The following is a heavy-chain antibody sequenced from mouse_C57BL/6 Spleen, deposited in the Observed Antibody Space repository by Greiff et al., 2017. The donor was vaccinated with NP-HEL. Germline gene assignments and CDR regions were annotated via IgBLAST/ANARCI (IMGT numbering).Heavy chain of an antibody. V-gene: IGHV5-17*01. J-gene: IGHJ3*01. CDR3: ARDYYGEAFAY. D-gene: IGHD1-1*01. Sequence: EVQGVESGGGLVKPGGSLKLSCAASGFTFSDYGMHWVRQAPEKGLEWVAYISSGSSTIYYADTVKGRITISRDNAKNTLFLQRTRLRSEDTAMYYCARDYYGEAFAYWGQGTLVTVSA. CDR1: GFTFSDYG. CDR2: ISSGSSTI.